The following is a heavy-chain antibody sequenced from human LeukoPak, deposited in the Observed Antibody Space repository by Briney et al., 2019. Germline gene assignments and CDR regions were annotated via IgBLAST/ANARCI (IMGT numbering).Heavy chain of an antibody. Sequence: GRSLRLSCAASGFTFSSYGMHWVRQAPGKGLEWVAVISYDGSNKYYADSVKGRFTISRDNSKNTLYLQMNSLRAEDTAVYYCAKDLDQYGSGSYYHYGMDVWGQGTTVTVFS. D-gene: IGHD3-10*01. CDR2: ISYDGSNK. CDR3: AKDLDQYGSGSYYHYGMDV. CDR1: GFTFSSYG. V-gene: IGHV3-30*18. J-gene: IGHJ6*02.